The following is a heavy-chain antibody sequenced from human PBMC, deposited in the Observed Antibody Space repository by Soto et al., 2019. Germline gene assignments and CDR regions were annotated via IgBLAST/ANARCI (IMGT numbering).Heavy chain of an antibody. CDR3: ARGRSRQMTAIPRYYYYGMDV. CDR1: GGSVSGYY. J-gene: IGHJ6*02. CDR2: INHSGST. D-gene: IGHD2-21*02. V-gene: IGHV4-34*01. Sequence: SGTVCLTVAVYGGSVSGYYWSWIRQPPGKGLEWIGEINHSGSTNYNPSLKSRVTISVDTSKNQFSLKLSSVTAADTAVYYCARGRSRQMTAIPRYYYYGMDVWGQGTTVTVSS.